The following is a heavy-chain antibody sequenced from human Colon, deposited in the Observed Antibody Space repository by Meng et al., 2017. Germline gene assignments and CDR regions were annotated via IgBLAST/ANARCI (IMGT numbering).Heavy chain of an antibody. CDR2: INQNGNVK. D-gene: IGHD5-12*01. V-gene: IGHV3-7*01. CDR3: AKDVGYGTWGLGAC. J-gene: IGHJ1*01. CDR1: GFTFSNYW. Sequence: GESLKISCVISGFTFSNYWMTWVRQAPGKGLEWVANINQNGNVKNYVDSVRGRFTISRDNAKNSLFLQMNSLRAEDTAVYYCAKDVGYGTWGLGACWGQGTLVTVSS.